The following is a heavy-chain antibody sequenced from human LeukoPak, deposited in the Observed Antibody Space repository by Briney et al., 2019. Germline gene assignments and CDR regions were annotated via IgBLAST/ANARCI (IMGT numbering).Heavy chain of an antibody. V-gene: IGHV3-74*01. CDR3: ARDDFGFDP. J-gene: IGHJ5*02. D-gene: IGHD2/OR15-2a*01. CDR2: INSDGSTT. CDR1: GFTFSNYW. Sequence: GGSLRLSCAASGFTFSNYWMHWVRQAPGKGLVWVSRINSDGSTTNYADSVKGRFTISRDNAKNTLYLQMSSLRAEDTAVYYCARDDFGFDPWGQGTLVTVFS.